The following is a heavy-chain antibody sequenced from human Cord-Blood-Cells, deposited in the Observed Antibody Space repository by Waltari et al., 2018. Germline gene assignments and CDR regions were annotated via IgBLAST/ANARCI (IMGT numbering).Heavy chain of an antibody. CDR1: GYSISRGDY. J-gene: IGHJ3*02. V-gene: IGHV4-38-2*02. CDR3: AREIGYCSSTSCYDAFDI. D-gene: IGHD2-2*01. Sequence: QVQLQESRTGLVKPSETLSLTCAVSGYSISRGDYCGWIRRHPGKGLEWIGSIYHSGSTYYNPSLKSRVTISVDTSKNQFSLKLSSVTAADTAVYYCAREIGYCSSTSCYDAFDIWGQGTMVTVSS. CDR2: IYHSGST.